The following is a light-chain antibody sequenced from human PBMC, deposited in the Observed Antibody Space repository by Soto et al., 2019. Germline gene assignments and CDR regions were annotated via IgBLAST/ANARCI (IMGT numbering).Light chain of an antibody. CDR3: QQRSNWPPNLT. CDR2: GAS. V-gene: IGKV3-15*01. J-gene: IGKJ4*01. CDR1: QSVSSN. Sequence: EIVMTQSPATLSVSPGERATLSCRASQSVSSNLAWYQQKPGQAPRLLIYGASTRATGIPARFSGSGSGTEFTLTISSLQSEDFAVYYCQQRSNWPPNLTFGGGTKVDIK.